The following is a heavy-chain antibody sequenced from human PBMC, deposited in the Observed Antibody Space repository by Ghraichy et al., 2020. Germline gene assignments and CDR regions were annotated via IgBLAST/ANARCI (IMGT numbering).Heavy chain of an antibody. V-gene: IGHV3-23*01. CDR3: ATRGMPNYYYYMDV. D-gene: IGHD2-2*01. CDR2: ISGSGGST. J-gene: IGHJ6*03. CDR1: GFTFSSYA. Sequence: ETLSLTCAASGFTFSSYAMSWVRQAPGKGLEWVSAISGSGGSTYYADSVKGRFTISRDNSKNTLYLQMNSLRAEDTAVYYCATRGMPNYYYYMDVWGKGTTVTVSS.